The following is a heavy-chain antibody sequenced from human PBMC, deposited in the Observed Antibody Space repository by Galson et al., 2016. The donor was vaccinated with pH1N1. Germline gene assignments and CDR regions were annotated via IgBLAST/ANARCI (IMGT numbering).Heavy chain of an antibody. V-gene: IGHV4-31*03. CDR3: ARSSSSRETEYYFDY. Sequence: TLSLTCTVSGGSISSGGYYWSWIRQHPGKGLEWIGYIYYSGSAYYNPSLKSRVSISVDTSKKQFSLKLSSVTAADTAVYYCARSSSSRETEYYFDYWGQGTLVTVSS. J-gene: IGHJ4*02. CDR1: GGSISSGGYY. D-gene: IGHD6-13*01. CDR2: IYYSGSA.